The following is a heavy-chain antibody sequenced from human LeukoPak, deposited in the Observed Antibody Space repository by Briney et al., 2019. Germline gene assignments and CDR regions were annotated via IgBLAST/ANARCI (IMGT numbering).Heavy chain of an antibody. CDR1: GFTFSSYA. J-gene: IGHJ3*02. D-gene: IGHD3-22*01. CDR3: ARVQKDYYDSGGYHSAAAFDI. CDR2: IYYRGSS. Sequence: PGGSLRLSCAASGFTFSSYAMSWIRQSPGKGLEWTGYIYYRGSSNYNPSLKSRITMSVDTSKNQFSLKLNSVTAADTAVYYCARVQKDYYDSGGYHSAAAFDIWGQGTMVTVSS. V-gene: IGHV4-59*01.